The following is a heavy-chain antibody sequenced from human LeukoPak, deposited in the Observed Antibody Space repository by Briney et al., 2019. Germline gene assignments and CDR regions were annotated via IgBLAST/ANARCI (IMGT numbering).Heavy chain of an antibody. V-gene: IGHV3-23*01. CDR2: IRPDGDRA. D-gene: IGHD6-19*01. CDR1: GFTFSTYA. Sequence: GGSLRLSCAASGFTFSTYAITWVRQGPGKGLEWVSAIRPDGDRAYYANSVRGRFTISRDNSKDTVYLQINGLRVEDTAVYYCAREQSGTRGWYTVDYWGQGTLATVSS. J-gene: IGHJ4*02. CDR3: AREQSGTRGWYTVDY.